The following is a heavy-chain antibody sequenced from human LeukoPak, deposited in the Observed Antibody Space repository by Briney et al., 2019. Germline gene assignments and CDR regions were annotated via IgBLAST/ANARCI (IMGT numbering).Heavy chain of an antibody. J-gene: IGHJ1*01. V-gene: IGHV1-69*05. D-gene: IGHD3-22*01. CDR3: ARAPDYYDSSGYYEYFQH. Sequence: GASVKVSCKASGGTFSSYAISWVRQAPGQGLEWMGRIIPIFGTANYAQKFQGRVTITTDESTSTAYMELSSLRSEDTAVYYCARAPDYYDSSGYYEYFQHWGQGTLVTVSS. CDR1: GGTFSSYA. CDR2: IIPIFGTA.